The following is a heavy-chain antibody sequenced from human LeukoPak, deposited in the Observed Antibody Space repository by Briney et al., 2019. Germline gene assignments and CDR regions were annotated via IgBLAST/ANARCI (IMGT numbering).Heavy chain of an antibody. J-gene: IGHJ4*02. CDR3: ARATSSSWYDILAYGFDY. CDR2: MNPNSGNT. Sequence: ASVKVSCKASGYTFTSYDINWVRQATGQGLERMGWMNPNSGNTGYAQKFQGRVTMTRNTSISTAYMELSSLRSEDTAVYYCARATSSSWYDILAYGFDYWGQGTLVAVSS. CDR1: GYTFTSYD. V-gene: IGHV1-8*01. D-gene: IGHD6-13*01.